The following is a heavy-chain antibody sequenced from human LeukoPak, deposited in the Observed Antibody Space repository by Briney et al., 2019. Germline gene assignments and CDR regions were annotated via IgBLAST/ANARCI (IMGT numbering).Heavy chain of an antibody. V-gene: IGHV4-34*01. J-gene: IGHJ4*02. CDR3: ARMKQWLVDY. D-gene: IGHD6-19*01. CDR2: INHSGST. CDR1: GGSFSGYY. Sequence: PETLSLTCAVYGGSFSGYYWSWIRQPPGKGLEWIGEINHSGSTNYDPSLKSRVTISVDTSKKQFSLKLSSVTAADTAVYYCARMKQWLVDYWGQGTLVTVSS.